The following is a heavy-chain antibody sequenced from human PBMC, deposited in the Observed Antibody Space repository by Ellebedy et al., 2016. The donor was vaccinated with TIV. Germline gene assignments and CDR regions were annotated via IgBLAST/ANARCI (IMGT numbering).Heavy chain of an antibody. D-gene: IGHD6-6*01. CDR2: IFHSGSA. Sequence: MPSETLSLTCSVFGGSISSSSYYWGWVRQPPGKGLEWIGGIFHSGSAYYNPSLKSRVTISVDTSKNQFSLMLRSVTAADTAVYYCARHVDEYSSSKRFDPWGQGTLVTVSS. CDR3: ARHVDEYSSSKRFDP. CDR1: GGSISSSSYY. J-gene: IGHJ5*02. V-gene: IGHV4-39*01.